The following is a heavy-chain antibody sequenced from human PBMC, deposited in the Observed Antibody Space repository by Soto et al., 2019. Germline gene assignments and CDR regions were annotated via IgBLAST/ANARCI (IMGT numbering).Heavy chain of an antibody. CDR1: GFTFRFYT. D-gene: IGHD2-8*02. V-gene: IGHV3-21*01. J-gene: IGHJ4*02. CDR3: SRILLAPTASTDY. Sequence: PGGSLRLSCAASGFTFRFYTMTWVRQAPGKGPEWVSSISDSSAYIYYAESVKGRFTISRDNAKNSLYLQMNSLRAEDTAIYYCSRILLAPTASTDYPCQRTLVTGST. CDR2: ISDSSAYI.